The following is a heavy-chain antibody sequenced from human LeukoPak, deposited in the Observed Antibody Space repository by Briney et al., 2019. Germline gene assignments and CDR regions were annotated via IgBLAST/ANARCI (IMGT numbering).Heavy chain of an antibody. V-gene: IGHV4-34*01. CDR1: GGSFSGYY. D-gene: IGHD3-16*02. CDR2: INHSGST. Sequence: PSETLSLTCAVYGGSFSGYYWSWIRQPPGKGLEWIGEINHSGSTNYNPSLKSRVTISVDTSKNQFSLKLSSVTAADTAVYYCARASAYVWESYRHPIDYWGQGTLVTVSS. J-gene: IGHJ4*02. CDR3: ARASAYVWESYRHPIDY.